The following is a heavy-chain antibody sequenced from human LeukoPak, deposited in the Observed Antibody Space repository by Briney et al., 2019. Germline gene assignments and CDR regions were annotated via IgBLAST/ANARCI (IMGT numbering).Heavy chain of an antibody. CDR2: ISGSGGST. J-gene: IGHJ4*02. Sequence: QSGGSLRLSCAASGFTFSSYAMSWVRQAPGKGLEWVSAISGSGGSTYYADSVKGRFTISRDNSKNTLYLQMNSLRAEDTAVYYCATHCRGDCYPLGYFDYWGQGTLGTVSS. V-gene: IGHV3-23*01. D-gene: IGHD2-21*02. CDR1: GFTFSSYA. CDR3: ATHCRGDCYPLGYFDY.